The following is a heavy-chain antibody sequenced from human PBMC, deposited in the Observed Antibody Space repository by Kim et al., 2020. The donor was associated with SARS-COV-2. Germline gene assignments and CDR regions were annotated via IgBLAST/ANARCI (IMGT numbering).Heavy chain of an antibody. J-gene: IGHJ4*02. D-gene: IGHD6-13*01. V-gene: IGHV3-7*03. CDR2: IKQDGSEK. CDR1: GFTFSSYW. CDR3: ARDRLAHSSSWYELFDY. Sequence: GGSLRLSCAASGFTFSSYWMSWVRQAPGKGLELVANIKQDGSEKYYVDSVKGRFTISRDNAKNSLYLQMNSLRAEDTAVYYCARDRLAHSSSWYELFDYWGQGTLVTVSS.